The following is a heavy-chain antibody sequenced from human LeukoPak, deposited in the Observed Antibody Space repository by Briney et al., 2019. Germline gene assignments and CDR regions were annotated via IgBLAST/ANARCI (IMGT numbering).Heavy chain of an antibody. CDR3: ARRAGDYSHPYDY. CDR2: IYSGGDT. CDR1: GLTVSSNC. V-gene: IGHV3-53*01. D-gene: IGHD3-22*01. Sequence: GGSLRLSCAASGLTVSSNCMSWVRQAPGKGLEWVSFIYSGGDTYYADSVKGRFTTSRDNSKNTFHLQMNSLRAEDTAVYHCARRAGDYSHPYDYWGQGTLVTVSS. J-gene: IGHJ4*02.